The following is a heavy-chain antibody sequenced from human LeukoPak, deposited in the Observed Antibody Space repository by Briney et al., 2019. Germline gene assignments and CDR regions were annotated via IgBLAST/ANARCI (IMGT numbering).Heavy chain of an antibody. V-gene: IGHV3-21*01. CDR3: ARGGTSFDY. CDR1: GFTFSNYS. J-gene: IGHJ4*02. Sequence: GGSLRLSCAASGFTFSNYSMKWVRQALGKGLEWVSSISSSSSYIYYADSVKGRFTISRDNAKNSLYLQMNGLRAEDTAVYYCARGGTSFDYWGQGTLVTVSS. CDR2: ISSSSSYI.